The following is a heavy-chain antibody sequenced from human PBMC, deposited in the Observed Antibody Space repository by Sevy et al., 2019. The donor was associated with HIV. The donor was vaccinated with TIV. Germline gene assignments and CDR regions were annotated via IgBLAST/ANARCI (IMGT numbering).Heavy chain of an antibody. CDR3: AKLHDPGDYDAFDL. J-gene: IGHJ3*01. CDR1: GFTLDDYA. V-gene: IGHV3-9*03. Sequence: GGSLRLSCAASGFTLDDYAIHWVRQAPGKGLEWVSGINWNSGKLYYADSVKGRFTISRDNAKDSLYLQMNSLRTEDMALYYCAKLHDPGDYDAFDLWGQGTMVTVSS. D-gene: IGHD2-21*01. CDR2: INWNSGKL.